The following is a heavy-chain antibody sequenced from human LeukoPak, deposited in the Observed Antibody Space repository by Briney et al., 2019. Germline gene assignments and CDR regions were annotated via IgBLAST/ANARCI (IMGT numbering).Heavy chain of an antibody. V-gene: IGHV3-30*04. J-gene: IGHJ4*02. CDR3: ARVWKQRYYFDH. D-gene: IGHD6-25*01. CDR2: ISLDGNDK. Sequence: GRSLRLSCAASGFTFSTYAMHWVRQAPGKGLEWVAVISLDGNDKYYADSVKGRFTISRDNSKNTLYLQMNSLRAEDTAVYYCARVWKQRYYFDHWGQGTLVTVSS. CDR1: GFTFSTYA.